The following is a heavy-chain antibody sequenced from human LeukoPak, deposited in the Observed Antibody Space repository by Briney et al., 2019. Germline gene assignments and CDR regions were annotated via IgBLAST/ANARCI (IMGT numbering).Heavy chain of an antibody. D-gene: IGHD4-23*01. CDR1: GFTFSSYA. J-gene: IGHJ4*02. V-gene: IGHV3-23*01. CDR3: AKSRFGGNSAGYYFDY. Sequence: GGSLRLSCAASGFTFSSYAMSWVRQAPGKGLEWVSAISGSGGSTYYADSVKGRFTISRDNSKNTLYPQMNSLRAEDTAVYYCAKSRFGGNSAGYYFDYWGQGTLVTVSS. CDR2: ISGSGGST.